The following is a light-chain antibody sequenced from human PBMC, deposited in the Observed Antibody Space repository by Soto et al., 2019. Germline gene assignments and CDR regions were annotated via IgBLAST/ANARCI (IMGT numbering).Light chain of an antibody. J-gene: IGKJ1*01. CDR3: QQYGSALWT. Sequence: EIVLTQSPGTLSLSPGERATLSCRASQSVSSSYLAWYQQKPGQAPRLLIYGESSRATGIPDRFSGSGSGTGFTLTISRLEPDDFALYYCQQYGSALWTFGQGTKVEIK. CDR1: QSVSSSY. CDR2: GES. V-gene: IGKV3-20*01.